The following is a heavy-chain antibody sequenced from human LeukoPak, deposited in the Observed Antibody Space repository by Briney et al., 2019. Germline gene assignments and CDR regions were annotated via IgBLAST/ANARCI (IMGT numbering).Heavy chain of an antibody. CDR2: IIGSGGST. V-gene: IGHV3-23*01. CDR1: GFTFSSDA. J-gene: IGHJ4*02. Sequence: GGSLRLSCAASGFTFSSDAMSWVRLAPGQGLEWVSAIIGSGGSTYYADSVKGRFTISRDNSKTTLYLQMNSLRAEDTAVYYCANSVGQQLVLVSYWGQGTLVTVSS. CDR3: ANSVGQQLVLVSY. D-gene: IGHD6-13*01.